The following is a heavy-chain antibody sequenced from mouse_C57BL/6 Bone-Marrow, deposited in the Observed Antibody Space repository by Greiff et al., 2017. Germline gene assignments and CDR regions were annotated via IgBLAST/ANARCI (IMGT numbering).Heavy chain of an antibody. CDR2: IDPENGDT. CDR3: TTGYYYGSKDWYFDV. D-gene: IGHD1-1*01. Sequence: VQLKESGAELVRPGASVKLSCTASGFNIKDDYMHWVKQRPEQGLEWIGWIDPENGDTEYASKFQGKATITADTASNTAYLQLSSLTSGDTAVYFCTTGYYYGSKDWYFDVWGAGTAVTVSS. V-gene: IGHV14-4*01. CDR1: GFNIKDDY. J-gene: IGHJ1*01.